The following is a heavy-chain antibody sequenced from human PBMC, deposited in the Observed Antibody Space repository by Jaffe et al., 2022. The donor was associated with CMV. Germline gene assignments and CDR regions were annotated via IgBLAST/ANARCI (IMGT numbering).Heavy chain of an antibody. CDR1: GFTFSSYS. J-gene: IGHJ4*02. CDR2: IGGGTSTI. CDR3: ATRRSGVGALDY. Sequence: EVQLVESGGGLVQPGGSLRLSCAASGFTFSSYSMNWVRQAPGKGLEWVSYIGGGTSTIYYADSVKGRFTISRDNAKNSLYLQMNTLRDEDTAVYYCATRRSGVGALDYWGQGTLVTVSS. V-gene: IGHV3-48*02. D-gene: IGHD1-26*01.